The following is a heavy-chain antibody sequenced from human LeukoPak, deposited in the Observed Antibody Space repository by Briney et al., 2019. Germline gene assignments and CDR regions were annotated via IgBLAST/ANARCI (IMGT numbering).Heavy chain of an antibody. J-gene: IGHJ2*01. V-gene: IGHV1-69*13. CDR2: IIPIFGTA. CDR3: ARAPLHPSLNFDL. CDR1: GGTFSSYA. Sequence: ASVKVSCKASGGTFSSYAISWVRQAPGQGLEWMGGIIPIFGTADYAQKFQGRVTITADESTSTAYMELSSLRSEDTAVYYCARAPLHPSLNFDLWGRGTLVTVSS.